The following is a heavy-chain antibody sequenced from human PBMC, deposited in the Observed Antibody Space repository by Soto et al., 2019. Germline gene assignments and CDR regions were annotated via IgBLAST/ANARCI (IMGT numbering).Heavy chain of an antibody. J-gene: IGHJ5*02. CDR1: GFTFSNAW. D-gene: IGHD3-3*01. V-gene: IGHV3-15*07. CDR2: IKSKTDGGTT. Sequence: GGSLRLSCAASGFTFSNAWMNWVRQAPGKGLEWVGRIKSKTDGGTTDYAAPVKGRFTISRDDSKNTLYLQMNSLKTEDTAVYYCTTTYYDFWSGYGHAWGQGTLVTVSS. CDR3: TTTYYDFWSGYGHA.